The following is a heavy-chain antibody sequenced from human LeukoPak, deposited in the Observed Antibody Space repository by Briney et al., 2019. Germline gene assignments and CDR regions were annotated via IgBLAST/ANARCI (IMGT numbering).Heavy chain of an antibody. D-gene: IGHD6-13*01. V-gene: IGHV1-8*02. CDR1: GYTFTGYY. J-gene: IGHJ4*02. Sequence: ASVKVSCKPSGYTFTGYYMHWVRQAPGQGLEWMGWINPNSGNTGYAQKFQGRVTMTRNTSISTAYMELSGLRSEDTAVYYCARALGAASDYWGQGTLVTVSS. CDR2: INPNSGNT. CDR3: ARALGAASDY.